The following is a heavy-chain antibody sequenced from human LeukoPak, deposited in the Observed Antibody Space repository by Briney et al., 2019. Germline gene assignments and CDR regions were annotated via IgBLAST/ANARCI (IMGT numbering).Heavy chain of an antibody. J-gene: IGHJ4*02. D-gene: IGHD3-3*01. CDR2: ISYDGTTK. Sequence: GGSLRLSCAASGFTFSSYTMHWVRQAPGKGLEWIAVISYDGTTKYYADSVKGRFTISRDTSKNILYLQMDSLRADDTAVYYCARAGYYDFWSGYNYWGQGTLVTVSS. CDR3: ARAGYYDFWSGYNY. V-gene: IGHV3-30*03. CDR1: GFTFSSYT.